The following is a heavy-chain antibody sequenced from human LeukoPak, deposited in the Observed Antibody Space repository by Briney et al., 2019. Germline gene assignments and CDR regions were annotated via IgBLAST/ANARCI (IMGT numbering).Heavy chain of an antibody. V-gene: IGHV4-38-2*02. D-gene: IGHD5-12*01. CDR3: AREVATSRAAYFDY. CDR2: ISSSGST. CDR1: GYSISSGYY. Sequence: SETLSLTCSVSGYSISSGYYWGWIRQPPGKGLEWIGRISSSGSTNYNPSLKSRVTISVDTSKNQFSLKLSSVTAADTAVYYCAREVATSRAAYFDYWGQGTLVTVSS. J-gene: IGHJ4*02.